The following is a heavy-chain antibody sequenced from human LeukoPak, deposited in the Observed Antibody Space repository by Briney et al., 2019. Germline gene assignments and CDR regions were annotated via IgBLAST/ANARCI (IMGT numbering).Heavy chain of an antibody. CDR2: ITNDGSST. CDR3: ARSYYGAYGMDV. Sequence: GGSLRLSCAASGLTFSSHWMHWVRQAPGKGLVWVSRITNDGSSTTYADSVKGRFTISRDNAKNSLYLQMNSLRAEDTAVYYCARSYYGAYGMDVWGQGTTVTVSS. V-gene: IGHV3-74*01. J-gene: IGHJ6*02. D-gene: IGHD1-26*01. CDR1: GLTFSSHW.